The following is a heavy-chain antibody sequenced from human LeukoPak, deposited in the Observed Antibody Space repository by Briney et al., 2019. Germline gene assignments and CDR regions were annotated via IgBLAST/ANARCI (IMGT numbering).Heavy chain of an antibody. Sequence: GGSLRLSCVASGFAFNTYVMSWVRQAPGKGLEWVAAINGGGSNTYYADSVKGRFTISRDNSKNMVYLQMNSLRADDTAVYFCAKYSGSYYYPPNWDSWGQGTLVTVSS. CDR1: GFAFNTYV. D-gene: IGHD1-26*01. CDR3: AKYSGSYYYPPNWDS. CDR2: INGGGSNT. J-gene: IGHJ4*02. V-gene: IGHV3-23*01.